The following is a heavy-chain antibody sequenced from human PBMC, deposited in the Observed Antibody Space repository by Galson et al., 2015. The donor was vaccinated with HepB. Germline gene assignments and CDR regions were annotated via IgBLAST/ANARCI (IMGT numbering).Heavy chain of an antibody. CDR1: GFTFSSYS. J-gene: IGHJ5*02. Sequence: LRLSCAASGFTFSSYSMNWVRQAPGKGLEWVSSISSSSSYIYYADSVKGRFTISRDNAKNSLYLQMNSLRAEDTAVYYCARDLYDFWSGYYKNWFDPWGQGTLVTVSS. CDR3: ARDLYDFWSGYYKNWFDP. D-gene: IGHD3-3*01. CDR2: ISSSSSYI. V-gene: IGHV3-21*01.